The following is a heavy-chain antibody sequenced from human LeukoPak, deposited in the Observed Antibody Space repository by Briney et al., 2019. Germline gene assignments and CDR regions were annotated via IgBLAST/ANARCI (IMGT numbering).Heavy chain of an antibody. V-gene: IGHV4-4*07. CDR3: SRDDLVVPTRYFDR. CDR2: IYTSGIT. D-gene: IGHD2-21*01. J-gene: IGHJ2*01. CDR1: GDSISSYY. Sequence: SETLSLTCTVSGDSISSYYWSWIRQPAGKGLEWIGRIYTSGITNCNSSLKSRVTMSVDTSKNQVSLKLSSVTAADTAVYYCSRDDLVVPTRYFDRWGRGTLVSVSS.